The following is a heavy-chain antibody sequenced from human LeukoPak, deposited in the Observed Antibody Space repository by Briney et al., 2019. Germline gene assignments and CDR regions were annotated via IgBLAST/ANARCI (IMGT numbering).Heavy chain of an antibody. J-gene: IGHJ2*01. D-gene: IGHD3-10*01. V-gene: IGHV3-74*01. CDR3: ARGRGWNFDL. Sequence: SGGSLRLSCAASGFTFSNYWMHWVRQVPGKGLVWVSHINSDGRIINYADSVKGRFTISRDNAKNTLYLQMNSLRVEDTAVYYCARGRGWNFDLWGRGTLVTVPS. CDR2: INSDGRII. CDR1: GFTFSNYW.